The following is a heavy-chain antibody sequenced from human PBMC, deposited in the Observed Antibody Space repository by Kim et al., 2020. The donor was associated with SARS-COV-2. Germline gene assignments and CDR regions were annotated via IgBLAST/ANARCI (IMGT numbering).Heavy chain of an antibody. CDR2: IYSGGST. Sequence: GGSLRLSCAASGFTVSSNYMSWVRQAPGKGLEWVSVIYSGGSTYYADSVKGRFTISRDNSKNTLYLQMNSLRAEDTAVYYCASTIGGIAAAGAFDYWGQGTLVTVSS. D-gene: IGHD6-13*01. V-gene: IGHV3-53*01. J-gene: IGHJ4*02. CDR1: GFTVSSNY. CDR3: ASTIGGIAAAGAFDY.